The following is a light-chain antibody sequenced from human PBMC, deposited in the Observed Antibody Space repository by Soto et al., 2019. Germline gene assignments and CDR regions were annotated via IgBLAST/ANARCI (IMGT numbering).Light chain of an antibody. J-gene: IGLJ1*01. CDR2: RNN. V-gene: IGLV1-47*01. Sequence: QLVLTQPPSASVTPGQRVTISCSGSSSNIGSTYVYWYQQLPGTAPKLLIYRNNQRPSGVPDRFSGSKSGTSASLAISGLRFEDEADYYWAAWDDSLSGYVFGTGTKLTVL. CDR3: AAWDDSLSGYV. CDR1: SSNIGSTY.